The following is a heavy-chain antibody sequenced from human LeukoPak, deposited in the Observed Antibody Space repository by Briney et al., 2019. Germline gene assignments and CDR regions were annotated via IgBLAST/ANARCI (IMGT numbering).Heavy chain of an antibody. CDR2: INPNSGGT. V-gene: IGHV1-2*02. D-gene: IGHD6-19*01. Sequence: ASVKVSCKASGYTFTGYYMHWVRQAPGQGLEWMGWINPNSGGTNYAQKFQGRVTMTRDTSISTAYMELSRLRSDDTAVYYCARAGPGYSSGWYFAREVLSIPKFDYWGQGTLVTVSS. CDR1: GYTFTGYY. CDR3: ARAGPGYSSGWYFAREVLSIPKFDY. J-gene: IGHJ4*02.